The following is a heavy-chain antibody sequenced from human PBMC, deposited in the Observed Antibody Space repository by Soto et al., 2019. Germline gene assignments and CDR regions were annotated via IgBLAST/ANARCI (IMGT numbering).Heavy chain of an antibody. J-gene: IGHJ4*02. Sequence: PSETLSLTCTVSGGSISSYYWSWIRQPPGKGLEWIGYIYYSGSTNYNPSLKSRVTISVDTSKNQFSLKLSSVTAADTAVYYCATAREMATIPRFDYWGQGTLVTVSS. CDR2: IYYSGST. CDR3: ATAREMATIPRFDY. V-gene: IGHV4-59*01. D-gene: IGHD5-12*01. CDR1: GGSISSYY.